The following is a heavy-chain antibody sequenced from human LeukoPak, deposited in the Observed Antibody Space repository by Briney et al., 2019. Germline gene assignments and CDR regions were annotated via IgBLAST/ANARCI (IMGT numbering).Heavy chain of an antibody. CDR1: GFTFSTYA. J-gene: IGHJ4*02. V-gene: IGHV3-33*01. CDR3: ARVGTGISFDY. CDR2: IWYDGSNQ. D-gene: IGHD1-14*01. Sequence: PGGSLRLSCAASGFTFSTYAMHWVRQAPGKGLEWVAVIWYDGSNQYYADSVKGRFTISRDNAKDSLYLQMNSLRVEDTAVYYCARVGTGISFDYWGQGTLVTVSS.